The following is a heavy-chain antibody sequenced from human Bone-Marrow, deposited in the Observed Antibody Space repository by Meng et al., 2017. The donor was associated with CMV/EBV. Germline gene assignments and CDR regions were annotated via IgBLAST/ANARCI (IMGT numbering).Heavy chain of an antibody. Sequence: SETLSLTCSVSGGSISSSSYYWGWIRQPPGKGLEWIGNIYYRGSTYYNPSLKSRVTISVDTSKNQFSLKVSSVTAADTAVYYCARLHPGSGGSWFLDYWGQGTLVTVSS. CDR2: IYYRGST. D-gene: IGHD1-26*01. V-gene: IGHV4-39*07. CDR3: ARLHPGSGGSWFLDY. CDR1: GGSISSSSYY. J-gene: IGHJ4*02.